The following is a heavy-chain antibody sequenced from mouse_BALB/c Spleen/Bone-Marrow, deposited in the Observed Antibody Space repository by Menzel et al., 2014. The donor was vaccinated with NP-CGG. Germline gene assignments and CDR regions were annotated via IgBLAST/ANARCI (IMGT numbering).Heavy chain of an antibody. J-gene: IGHJ2*01. CDR2: IYYSGTI. CDR3: ARYLGAYFDY. CDR1: GISITTGNYR. V-gene: IGHV3-5*02. D-gene: IGHD1-1*01. Sequence: DVKLQESGPGLVKPSQTVSLTRTVTGISITTGNYRWSWIRQFPGNKLEWIGYIYYSGTITYNPSLTSRTTITRDTSKNQFCLEMNSLTAEDTATYYCARYLGAYFDYWGQGTTLTVSS.